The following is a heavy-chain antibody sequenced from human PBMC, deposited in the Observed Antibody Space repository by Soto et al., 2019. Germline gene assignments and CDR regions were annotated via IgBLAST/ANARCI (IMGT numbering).Heavy chain of an antibody. CDR3: ARGTSPTAAGEHIDY. CDR2: INPNSGGT. V-gene: IGHV1-2*04. Sequence: VASVKVSCKASGYTFTGYYMHWVRQAPGQGLEWMGWINPNSGGTNYAQKFQGWVTMTRDTSISTAYMELSRLRSDDTAAYYCARGTSPTAAGEHIDYWGQGTLVTVSS. D-gene: IGHD6-13*01. J-gene: IGHJ4*02. CDR1: GYTFTGYY.